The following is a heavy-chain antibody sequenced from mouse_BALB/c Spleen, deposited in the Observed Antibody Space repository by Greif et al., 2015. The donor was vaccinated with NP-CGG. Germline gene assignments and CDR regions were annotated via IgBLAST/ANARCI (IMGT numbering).Heavy chain of an antibody. Sequence: EVHLVESGGGLVKPGGSLKLSCAASGFTFSNYAMSWVRQTPEKRLEWVATISSGGSYTYYPDSVKGRFTISRDNAKNTLYLQMSSLRSEDTAMYYGTRYYYGSSYPSYWYFDVWGAGTTVTVSS. J-gene: IGHJ1*01. CDR2: ISSGGSYT. CDR3: TRYYYGSSYPSYWYFDV. V-gene: IGHV5-9-3*01. CDR1: GFTFSNYA. D-gene: IGHD1-1*01.